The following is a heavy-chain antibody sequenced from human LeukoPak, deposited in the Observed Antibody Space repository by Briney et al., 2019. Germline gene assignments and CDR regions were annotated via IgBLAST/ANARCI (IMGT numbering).Heavy chain of an antibody. CDR2: IYYSGST. CDR3: ARFSATVTL. V-gene: IGHV4-39*01. D-gene: IGHD4-17*01. Sequence: PSETLSLTCTVSGGSISSSSYYWGWIRQPPGKGLEWIGSIYYSGSTYYNPSLKSRVTISVDTSKNQFSLKLSSVTAADTAVYYCARFSATVTLWGQGTLVTASS. CDR1: GGSISSSSYY. J-gene: IGHJ4*02.